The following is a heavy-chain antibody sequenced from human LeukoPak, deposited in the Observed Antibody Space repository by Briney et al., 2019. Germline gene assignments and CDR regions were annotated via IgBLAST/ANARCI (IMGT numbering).Heavy chain of an antibody. CDR1: GSTFTGNY. D-gene: IGHD6-19*01. J-gene: IGHJ5*02. V-gene: IGHV1-2*02. CDR2: INPNSGGT. Sequence: GASVKLCCKASGSTFTGNYIHWVRQAPGQGLGWKGWINPNSGGTIYAQKFRGRVTMTRDTSISIAYMERSRLKSDDTAVYYCARDEEWLVPNWFDPWGQGTLVTVSS. CDR3: ARDEEWLVPNWFDP.